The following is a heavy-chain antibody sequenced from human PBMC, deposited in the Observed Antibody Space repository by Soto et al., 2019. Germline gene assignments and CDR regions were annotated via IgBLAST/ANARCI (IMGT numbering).Heavy chain of an antibody. V-gene: IGHV3-30*18. J-gene: IGHJ6*02. CDR1: GFTFSSYG. CDR2: ISYDGSNK. Sequence: HPGGSLRLSCAASGFTFSSYGMHWVRQAPGKGLEWVAVISYDGSNKYYADSVKGRFTISRDNSKNTLYLQMNSLRAEDTAVYYCAKDSYYYYYGMDVWGQGTTVTVSS. CDR3: AKDSYYYYYGMDV.